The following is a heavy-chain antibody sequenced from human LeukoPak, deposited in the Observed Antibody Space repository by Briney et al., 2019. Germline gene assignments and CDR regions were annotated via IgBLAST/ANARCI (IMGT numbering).Heavy chain of an antibody. CDR3: VRDLNSPDYPNADAFDI. V-gene: IGHV3-30*03. CDR2: ISYDGSNK. Sequence: GGSLRLSCAASGFTFSSYGMHWVRQAPGKGLEWVSVISYDGSNKYYADSVKGRFTISRDNSKNTLYLQMNSLRVEDTAVYWCVRDLNSPDYPNADAFDIWGQGTLVTVSS. CDR1: GFTFSSYG. D-gene: IGHD4-11*01. J-gene: IGHJ3*02.